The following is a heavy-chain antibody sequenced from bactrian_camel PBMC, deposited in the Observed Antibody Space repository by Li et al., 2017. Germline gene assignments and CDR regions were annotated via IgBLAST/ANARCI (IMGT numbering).Heavy chain of an antibody. CDR2: INSGGGMT. CDR1: GQTYSSYC. V-gene: IGHV3S1*01. CDR3: ATERWFST. J-gene: IGHJ6*01. D-gene: IGHD2*01. Sequence: HVQLVESGGASVQAGDSLTLTCVASGQTYSSYCMGWFRQAPGKGLEWVSAINSGGGMTYDADSVKGRFTISRDNAKNTLYPQLNSLKTEDTAVYYCATERWFSTWGQGTQVTVS.